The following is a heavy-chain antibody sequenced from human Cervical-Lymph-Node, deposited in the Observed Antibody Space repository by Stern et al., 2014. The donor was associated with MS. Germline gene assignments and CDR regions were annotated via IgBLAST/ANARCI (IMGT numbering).Heavy chain of an antibody. CDR3: ARSPPYYEFWNDYYYFDY. CDR2: IDWDDDK. J-gene: IGHJ4*02. Sequence: QVTLKESGPALVKPTQTLTLTCTFSGFSLSTSGMRVSWIRQPPGKALEWLAPIDWDDDKFYSTSLKTRLTISKDPSKNQVVLTMTNMDPVDTATYYCARSPPYYEFWNDYYYFDYWGQGTLVAVSS. V-gene: IGHV2-70*04. CDR1: GFSLSTSGMR. D-gene: IGHD3-3*01.